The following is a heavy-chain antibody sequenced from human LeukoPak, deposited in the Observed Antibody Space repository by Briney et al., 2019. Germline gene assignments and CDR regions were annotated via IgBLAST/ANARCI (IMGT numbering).Heavy chain of an antibody. V-gene: IGHV3-13*01. CDR1: GFTFSSYD. J-gene: IGHJ6*02. Sequence: GGSLRLSCAASGFTFSSYDMQWVRQATGKGLEWVSAIGTAGDTYYPGSVKGRFTISRENAKNSLYLQMNSLRAGDTAVYYCARVAPTYGMDVWGQGTTVTVSS. CDR3: ARVAPTYGMDV. CDR2: IGTAGDT.